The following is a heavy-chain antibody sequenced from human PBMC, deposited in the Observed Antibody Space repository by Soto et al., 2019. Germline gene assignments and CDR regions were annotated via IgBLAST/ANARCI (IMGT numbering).Heavy chain of an antibody. CDR2: IIPIFGTA. CDR1: GGTFSSYA. D-gene: IGHD5-18*01. CDR3: AREPRGYSYGIFDY. Sequence: GASVKVSCKASGGTFSSYAISWVRQAPGQGLEWMGGIIPIFGTANYAQKFQGRVTITADESTSTAYMELSSLRSEDTAVYYCAREPRGYSYGIFDYWGQGTLVTVSS. J-gene: IGHJ4*02. V-gene: IGHV1-69*13.